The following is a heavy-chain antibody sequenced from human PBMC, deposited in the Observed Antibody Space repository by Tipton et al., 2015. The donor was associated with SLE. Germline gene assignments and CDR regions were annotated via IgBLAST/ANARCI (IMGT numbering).Heavy chain of an antibody. J-gene: IGHJ5*02. CDR3: ARDGYCSSISCYPNWFDP. V-gene: IGHV1-18*04. CDR1: GYTLTSYY. D-gene: IGHD2-2*03. CDR2: ISGYNGNT. Sequence: QLVQSGAEVKKPGASVKVSCKASGYTLTSYYIHWVRQAPGHGLEWMGWISGYNGNTNYAEKLQGRVTMTTDTSTSTAYMELRSLRSDDTAVYYCARDGYCSSISCYPNWFDPWGPGTLVTVSS.